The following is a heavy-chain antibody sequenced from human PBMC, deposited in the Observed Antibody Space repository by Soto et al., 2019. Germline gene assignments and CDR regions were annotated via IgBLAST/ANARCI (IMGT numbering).Heavy chain of an antibody. Sequence: EVQLLESGGGLVQPGGSLRLSCAASGFTFSSYAMSWVRQAPGKGLEWVSAISGSGGSTYYADSVKGRFTISRDNSKNTLYLQMNSLRAEDTAVYYCAKDPGALEVGATYRDYWGQGTLVTVSS. CDR3: AKDPGALEVGATYRDY. CDR1: GFTFSSYA. J-gene: IGHJ4*02. CDR2: ISGSGGST. V-gene: IGHV3-23*01. D-gene: IGHD1-26*01.